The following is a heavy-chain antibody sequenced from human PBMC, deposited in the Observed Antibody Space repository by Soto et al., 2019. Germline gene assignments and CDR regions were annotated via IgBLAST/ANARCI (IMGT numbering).Heavy chain of an antibody. D-gene: IGHD6-13*01. Sequence: PGGSLRLSCAASGFTFSSYDMHWVRQATGKGLEWVSAIGTAGDTYYAGSVKGRFTISRENSKNTLYLQMNSLRAEDTAVYYCARDPAVGYSSSCLHYFAYSGQRTLDTVSS. CDR1: GFTFSSYD. CDR3: ARDPAVGYSSSCLHYFAY. CDR2: IGTAGDT. J-gene: IGHJ4*02. V-gene: IGHV3-13*01.